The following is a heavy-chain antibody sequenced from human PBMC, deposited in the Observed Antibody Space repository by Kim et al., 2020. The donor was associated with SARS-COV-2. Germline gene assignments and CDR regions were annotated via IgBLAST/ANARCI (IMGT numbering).Heavy chain of an antibody. CDR2: SSGTI. Sequence: SSGTIYYADPVKGRFTISRDKAKNSLYLQMNSLRAEDTAVYYCASLWGMDVWGQGTTVTVSS. CDR3: ASLWGMDV. V-gene: IGHV3-11*04. J-gene: IGHJ6*02.